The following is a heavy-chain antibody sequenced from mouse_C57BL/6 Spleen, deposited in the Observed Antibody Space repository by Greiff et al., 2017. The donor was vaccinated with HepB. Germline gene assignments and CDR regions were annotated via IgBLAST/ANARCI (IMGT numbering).Heavy chain of an antibody. V-gene: IGHV5-4*01. CDR2: ISDGGSYT. CDR3: ARDSPYYYGSSLYAMDY. J-gene: IGHJ4*01. CDR1: GFTFSSYA. Sequence: EVKLVESGGGSVKPGGSLKLSCAASGFTFSSYAMSWVRQTPEKRLEWVATISDGGSYTYYPDNVKGRFTITRDNAKNNLYLQMSHLKSEDTAMYYCARDSPYYYGSSLYAMDYWGQGTSVTVSS. D-gene: IGHD1-1*01.